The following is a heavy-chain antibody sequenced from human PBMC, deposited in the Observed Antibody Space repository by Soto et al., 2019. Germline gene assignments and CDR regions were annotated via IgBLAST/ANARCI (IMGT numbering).Heavy chain of an antibody. CDR3: ARATYSSSSTGWHYYYYMDG. J-gene: IGHJ6*03. D-gene: IGHD6-6*01. Sequence: PSETLSLTCTVSGGSISSGGYYWSWIRQHPGKGLEWIGYIYYSGSTNYNPSLKSRVTISVDTSKNQFSLKLSSVTAADTAVYYCARATYSSSSTGWHYYYYMDGWGKGTTVTVSS. CDR1: GGSISSGGYY. V-gene: IGHV4-61*08. CDR2: IYYSGST.